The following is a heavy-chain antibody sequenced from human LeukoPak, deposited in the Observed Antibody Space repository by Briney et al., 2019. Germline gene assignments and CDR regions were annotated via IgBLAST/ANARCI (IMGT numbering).Heavy chain of an antibody. Sequence: GGSLRLSCAASGLTFSTSPMNWVRQAPGKGLEWVSTSGTTGDTYYAGSVKGRFTISRDNSKNTLYLQMTSLRAEDTALYYCATKTPGNYPYDYWGQGTLVIVSP. CDR1: GLTFSTSP. CDR2: TSGTTGDT. V-gene: IGHV3-23*01. J-gene: IGHJ4*02. CDR3: ATKTPGNYPYDY. D-gene: IGHD3-22*01.